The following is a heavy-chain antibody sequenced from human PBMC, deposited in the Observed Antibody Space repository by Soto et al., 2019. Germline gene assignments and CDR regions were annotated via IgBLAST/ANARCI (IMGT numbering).Heavy chain of an antibody. D-gene: IGHD1-26*01. CDR3: ARGGIPPSGYGIAYAMDV. CDR1: GVSISGSRYY. J-gene: IGHJ6*02. V-gene: IGHV4-39*01. Sequence: SEPLSLTCTVSGVSISGSRYYWGWIRQPPGRGLEWIGNIYYSGSTYYTPALKSRVTLSVDTSKNQFSLNLNSVTAADTAVYYCARGGIPPSGYGIAYAMDVWGQGTTVTVSS. CDR2: IYYSGST.